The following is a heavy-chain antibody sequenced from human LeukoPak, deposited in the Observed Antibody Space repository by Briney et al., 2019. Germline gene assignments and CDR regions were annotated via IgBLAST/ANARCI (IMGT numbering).Heavy chain of an antibody. CDR2: ISSSSSTI. CDR3: ARDVLMVYQIIGHGPATDY. D-gene: IGHD2-8*01. V-gene: IGHV3-48*01. J-gene: IGHJ4*02. CDR1: AFTFCSYS. Sequence: AGGSLRLSCAASAFTFCSYSLNWLGQGPGQGLEWVSYISSSSSTIYYADSVKGRFTISRDNAKNSLYLQMNSLRAEDTAVYYWARDVLMVYQIIGHGPATDYWGQGTLVTVSS.